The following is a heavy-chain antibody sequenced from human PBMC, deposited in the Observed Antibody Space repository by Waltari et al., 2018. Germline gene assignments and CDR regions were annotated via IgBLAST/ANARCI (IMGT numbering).Heavy chain of an antibody. CDR1: GYTFTDYF. V-gene: IGHV1-2*02. Sequence: QVQLVQSGAEVKKPGASVRVSCKASGYTFTDYFMHWVRQAPGQGLEWGGWINPNRGGTNYAQKFQGRVIMTRDTSITTTFMELSRLTSDDSAMYFCARGLGRISMIRGITFDYWSQGTLVTVSS. CDR3: ARGLGRISMIRGITFDY. J-gene: IGHJ4*02. CDR2: INPNRGGT. D-gene: IGHD3-10*01.